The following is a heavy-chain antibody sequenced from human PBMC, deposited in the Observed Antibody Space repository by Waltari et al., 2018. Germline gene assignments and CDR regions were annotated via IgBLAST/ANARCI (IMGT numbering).Heavy chain of an antibody. CDR3: ARIDYGDFYILDY. V-gene: IGHV4-34*01. CDR2: INHSGST. D-gene: IGHD4-17*01. J-gene: IGHJ4*02. Sequence: QVQLQQWGAGRLKPSETLSLTCAVYGGSLRGYYWSWIRQPPGTGREWIGEINHSGSTNYNPSLKSRVTISVDTSKNQFSLKLSSVTAADTAVYYCARIDYGDFYILDYWGQGTLVTVSS. CDR1: GGSLRGYY.